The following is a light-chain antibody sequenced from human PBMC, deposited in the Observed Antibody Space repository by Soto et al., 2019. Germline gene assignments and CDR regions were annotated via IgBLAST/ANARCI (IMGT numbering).Light chain of an antibody. CDR1: SSDVGGYKF. CDR3: SSYAGSNMGV. Sequence: QSVLTQPPSASGSPGQSVTISCTGTSSDVGGYKFVSWYQQHPGKAPKLIIYEVSQRPSGVPDRFSASKSGYTASLTVSGLRAEDEADYYCSSYAGSNMGVFGSGTKLTVL. CDR2: EVS. V-gene: IGLV2-8*01. J-gene: IGLJ1*01.